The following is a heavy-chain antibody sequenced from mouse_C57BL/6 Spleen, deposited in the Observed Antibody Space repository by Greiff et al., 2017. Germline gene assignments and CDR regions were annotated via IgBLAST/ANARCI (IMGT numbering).Heavy chain of an antibody. D-gene: IGHD1-1*01. CDR3: AREMITTVVATRGYFDY. V-gene: IGHV1-64*01. J-gene: IGHJ2*01. Sequence: QVQLQQSGAELVKPGASVKLSCKASGYTFTSYWMHWVKQRPGQGLEWIGMIHPNSGSTNYNEKFKSKATLTVDKSSSTAYMQLSSLTSEDSAVYYCAREMITTVVATRGYFDYWGQGTTLTVSS. CDR2: IHPNSGST. CDR1: GYTFTSYW.